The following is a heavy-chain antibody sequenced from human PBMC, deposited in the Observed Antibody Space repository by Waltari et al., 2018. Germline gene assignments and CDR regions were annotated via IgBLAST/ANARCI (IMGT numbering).Heavy chain of an antibody. D-gene: IGHD1-26*01. CDR3: AREFRGGSPLYYYGMDV. Sequence: QVQLVESGGGVVQPGRSLRLSCAASGFTFSSYGMHWVRQAPGKGLEWVAVIWYDGSNKYYAYSVKGRFTISRDNSKNTLYLQMNSLRAEDTAVYYCAREFRGGSPLYYYGMDVWGQGTTVTVSS. CDR2: IWYDGSNK. J-gene: IGHJ6*02. CDR1: GFTFSSYG. V-gene: IGHV3-33*01.